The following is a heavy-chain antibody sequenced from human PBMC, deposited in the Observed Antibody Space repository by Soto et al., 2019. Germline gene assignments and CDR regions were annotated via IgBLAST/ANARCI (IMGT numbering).Heavy chain of an antibody. Sequence: GASVKVFCKASGYTFTSYGISWVRQAPGQGLEWMGWISAYSGNTNYAQKLQGRVTMTTDTSTSTAYMELRSLRSDDTAVYYCARWTVVRGDAFDIWGQGTMVTVSS. J-gene: IGHJ3*02. CDR3: ARWTVVRGDAFDI. D-gene: IGHD6-6*01. V-gene: IGHV1-18*01. CDR1: GYTFTSYG. CDR2: ISAYSGNT.